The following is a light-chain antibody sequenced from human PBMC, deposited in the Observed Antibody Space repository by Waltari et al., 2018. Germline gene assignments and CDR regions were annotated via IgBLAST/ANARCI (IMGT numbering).Light chain of an antibody. CDR3: QKYDRLPAT. V-gene: IGKV3-20*01. CDR1: QSVGRY. Sequence: EIVLTQSPGNLSLSPGERATLSCRARQSVGRYLAWYQQKPGQAPRLLVYGASSRATGIPDRFSGSGSGTDFSLTISRLEPEDFAVYFCQKYDRLPATFGQGTKVEIK. J-gene: IGKJ1*01. CDR2: GAS.